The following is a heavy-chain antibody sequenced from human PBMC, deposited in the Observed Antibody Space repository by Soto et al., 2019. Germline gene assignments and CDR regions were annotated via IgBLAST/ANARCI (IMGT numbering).Heavy chain of an antibody. J-gene: IGHJ3*02. Sequence: GASVKVSCKASGGTFSSYAISWVRQAPGQGLEWMGGIIPIFGTANYAQKFQGRVTITADESTSTAYMELSSLRSEDTAVYYCARDRGVGGYCTNGVCPPDANSSPPDAFDIWGQGTMVTVSS. CDR1: GGTFSSYA. CDR3: ARDRGVGGYCTNGVCPPDANSSPPDAFDI. CDR2: IIPIFGTA. V-gene: IGHV1-69*13. D-gene: IGHD2-8*01.